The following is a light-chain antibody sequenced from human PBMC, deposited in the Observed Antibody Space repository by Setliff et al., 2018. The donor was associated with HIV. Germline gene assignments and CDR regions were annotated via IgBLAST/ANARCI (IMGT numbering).Light chain of an antibody. Sequence: QSALTQPPSASGTPGQRVTISCSGGNSNIGSNYVYWYQQLPGTAPKRLIYRNDQRPSGVPDRFSGSKSGTSASLAISGLRSEDEADYYCAAWDDSLSGYVFGTGTKV. CDR3: AAWDDSLSGYV. V-gene: IGLV1-47*01. CDR2: RND. CDR1: NSNIGSNY. J-gene: IGLJ1*01.